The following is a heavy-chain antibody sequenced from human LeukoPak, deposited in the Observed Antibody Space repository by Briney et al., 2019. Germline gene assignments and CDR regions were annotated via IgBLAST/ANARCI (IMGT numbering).Heavy chain of an antibody. CDR2: IKQDGSEK. D-gene: IGHD3-10*01. Sequence: PGGSLRLSCAASGFTFSSYWMSWVRQAPGKGLEWVANIKQDGSEKYYVDSVKGRFTISRDNAKNSLYLQMNSLRAEDTAVYYCARAPMGRGAETLYFDYWGQGTLVTVSS. J-gene: IGHJ4*02. CDR3: ARAPMGRGAETLYFDY. V-gene: IGHV3-7*01. CDR1: GFTFSSYW.